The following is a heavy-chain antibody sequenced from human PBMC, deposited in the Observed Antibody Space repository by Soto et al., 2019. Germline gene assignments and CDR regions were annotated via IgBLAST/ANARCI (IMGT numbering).Heavy chain of an antibody. CDR3: ARVLGYCSGGSCDSDAFDI. CDR1: GFTFSDYY. J-gene: IGHJ3*02. Sequence: GGSLRLSCAASGFTFSDYYMSWIRQAPGKGLEWVSYISSSGSTIYYADSVKGRFTISRDNAKNSLYLQMNGLRAEDTAVYYCARVLGYCSGGSCDSDAFDIWGQGTMVTVSS. CDR2: ISSSGSTI. D-gene: IGHD2-15*01. V-gene: IGHV3-11*01.